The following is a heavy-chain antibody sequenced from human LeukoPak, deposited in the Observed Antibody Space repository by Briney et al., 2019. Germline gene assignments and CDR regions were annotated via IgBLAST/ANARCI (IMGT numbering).Heavy chain of an antibody. CDR1: GGSISSGGYY. CDR2: IYYSGST. J-gene: IGHJ4*02. D-gene: IGHD3-22*01. CDR3: ARYYYDSSGYYEYYFDY. Sequence: SQTLSLTCTVSGGSISSGGYYWSWIRQHPGKGLEWIGCIYYSGSTYYNPSLKSRVTISVDTSKNQFSLKLSSVTAADTAVYYCARYYYDSSGYYEYYFDYWGQGTLVTVSS. V-gene: IGHV4-31*03.